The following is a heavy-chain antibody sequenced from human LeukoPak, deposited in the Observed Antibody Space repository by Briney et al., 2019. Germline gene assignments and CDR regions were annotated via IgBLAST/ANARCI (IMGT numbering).Heavy chain of an antibody. Sequence: ASVKVSFKASGYTFTGYYMHWVRQAPGQGLEWMGWINPNSGGTNYAQKFQGRVTMTRDTSISTAYMELSRLRSDDTAVYYCARDLGSGTTGVGYYYYGMDVWGQGTTVTVSS. CDR3: ARDLGSGTTGVGYYYYGMDV. D-gene: IGHD1-7*01. V-gene: IGHV1-2*02. J-gene: IGHJ6*02. CDR1: GYTFTGYY. CDR2: INPNSGGT.